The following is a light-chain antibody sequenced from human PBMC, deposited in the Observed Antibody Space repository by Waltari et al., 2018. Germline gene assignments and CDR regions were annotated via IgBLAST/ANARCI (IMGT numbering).Light chain of an antibody. J-gene: IGLJ3*02. CDR2: DVS. V-gene: IGLV2-14*03. CDR1: GSDIGAYDF. CDR3: ISYTNTYTLGL. Sequence: QSALTQPAYVSGSLGQSITISCTGSGSDIGAYDFVSWYQQYPGKPPKLIIYDVSTRPSEVSNRFSGSKSGNTASLAISGLQAEDEADYYCISYTNTYTLGLFGGGTKLTVL.